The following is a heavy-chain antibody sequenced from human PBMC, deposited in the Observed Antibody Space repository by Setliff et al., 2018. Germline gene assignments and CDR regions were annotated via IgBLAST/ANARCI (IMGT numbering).Heavy chain of an antibody. CDR3: ARVAAYSSSWYNYYYGMDV. V-gene: IGHV4-39*07. CDR1: GGSISSSSYY. J-gene: IGHJ6*02. CDR2: IYHSGST. D-gene: IGHD6-13*01. Sequence: PSETLSLTCTVSGGSISSSSYYWGWIRQPPGKGLEWIGEIYHSGSTNYNPSLKSRVTISVDKSKNQFSLKLSSVTAADTAVYYCARVAAYSSSWYNYYYGMDVWGQGTTVTVSS.